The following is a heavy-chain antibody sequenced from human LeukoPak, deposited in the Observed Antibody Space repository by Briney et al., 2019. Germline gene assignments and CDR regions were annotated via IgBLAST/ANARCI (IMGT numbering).Heavy chain of an antibody. CDR2: IYYSGST. V-gene: IGHV4-39*01. CDR1: GGSVSSGSYY. J-gene: IGHJ4*02. Sequence: SETLSLTCTVSGGSVSSGSYYWSWIRQPPGKGLEWIGSIYYSGSTYYNPSLKSRVTISVDTSKNQFSPKLSSVTAADTAVYYCASGGLLWFGELTKDWGQGTLVTVSS. CDR3: ASGGLLWFGELTKD. D-gene: IGHD3-10*01.